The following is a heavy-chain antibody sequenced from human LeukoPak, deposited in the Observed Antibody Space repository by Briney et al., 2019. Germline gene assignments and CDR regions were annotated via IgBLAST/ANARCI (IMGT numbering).Heavy chain of an antibody. CDR3: SDY. Sequence: SETLSLTCTVSGGSISSYYWSWIRQPPGKGLEWIGYIYYSGSTNYNPSLKSRVTISVDTSKNQFSDTAVYYCARDDYGSGSSDYWGQGTLVTVSS. J-gene: IGHJ4*02. D-gene: IGHD3-10*01. CDR1: GGSISSYY. CDR2: IYYSGST. V-gene: IGHV4-59*01.